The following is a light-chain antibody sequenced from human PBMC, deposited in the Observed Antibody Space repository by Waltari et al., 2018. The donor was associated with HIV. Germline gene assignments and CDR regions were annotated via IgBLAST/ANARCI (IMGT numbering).Light chain of an antibody. CDR2: GAS. V-gene: IGKV3-15*01. CDR1: QSVRSN. CDR3: QQYNNWPPYT. J-gene: IGKJ2*01. Sequence: EIVMTQSPATLSVSPGERATLSCRASQSVRSNLAWYQQKPGQALRLLIYGASSRATGIPARFSGSGSGTEFTLTISSLQSEDFAVYYCQQYNNWPPYTFGQGTKLEI.